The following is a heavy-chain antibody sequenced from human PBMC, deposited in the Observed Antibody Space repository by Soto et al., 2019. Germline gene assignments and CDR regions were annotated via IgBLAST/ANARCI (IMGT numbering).Heavy chain of an antibody. Sequence: SETLSLTCTVSGGSISSYYWSWIRQPPGKGLEWIGYIYYSGSTNYNPSLKSRVTISVDTSKNQFSLKLSSVTAADTAVYYCARVRRMVRGVITWAFDYWGQGTLVTVSS. J-gene: IGHJ4*02. V-gene: IGHV4-59*01. D-gene: IGHD3-10*01. CDR3: ARVRRMVRGVITWAFDY. CDR1: GGSISSYY. CDR2: IYYSGST.